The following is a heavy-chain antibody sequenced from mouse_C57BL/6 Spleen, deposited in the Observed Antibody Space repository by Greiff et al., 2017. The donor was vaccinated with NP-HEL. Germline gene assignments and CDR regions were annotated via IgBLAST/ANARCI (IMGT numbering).Heavy chain of an antibody. D-gene: IGHD1-2*01. CDR2: IYPRSGNT. CDR3: ARSLLEGDYYYYAMDY. Sequence: QVQLKQSGAELARPGASVKLSCKASGYTFTSYGISWVKQRTGQGLEWIGEIYPRSGNTYYNEKFKGKATLTADKSSSTAYMELRSLTSEDSAVYFCARSLLEGDYYYYAMDYWGQGTSVTVSS. CDR1: GYTFTSYG. V-gene: IGHV1-81*01. J-gene: IGHJ4*01.